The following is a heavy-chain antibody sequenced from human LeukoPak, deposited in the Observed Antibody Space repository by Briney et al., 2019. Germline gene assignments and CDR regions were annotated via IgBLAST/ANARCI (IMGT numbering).Heavy chain of an antibody. CDR3: ARGGCCSGGSCYGGAFDY. CDR1: GGSFSGYY. CDR2: INHSGST. Sequence: SETLSLTCAVYGGSFSGYYWSWIRQPPGKGLEWIGEINHSGSTNYNPSLKSRVTISVDTSKNQFSLKLSSVTAADTAVYYCARGGCCSGGSCYGGAFDYWGQGTLVTVSS. V-gene: IGHV4-34*01. D-gene: IGHD2-15*01. J-gene: IGHJ4*02.